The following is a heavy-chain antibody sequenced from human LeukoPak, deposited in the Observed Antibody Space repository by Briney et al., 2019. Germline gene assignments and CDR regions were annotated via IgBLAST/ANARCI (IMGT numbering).Heavy chain of an antibody. Sequence: SETLSLTCAVYGGSFSGYYWSWIRQPPGKGLEWIGEINHSGSTNYNPSLKSRVTISVDTSKNQFSLKLSSVTAADTAVYYCARYDSSGYSPRFDYWGQGTLVTVSS. CDR2: INHSGST. V-gene: IGHV4-34*01. J-gene: IGHJ4*02. CDR1: GGSFSGYY. CDR3: ARYDSSGYSPRFDY. D-gene: IGHD3-22*01.